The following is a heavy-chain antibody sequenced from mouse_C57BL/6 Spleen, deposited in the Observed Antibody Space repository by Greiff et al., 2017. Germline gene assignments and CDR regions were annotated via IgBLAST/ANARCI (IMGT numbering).Heavy chain of an antibody. J-gene: IGHJ2*01. CDR2: IHPNSGST. V-gene: IGHV1-64*01. D-gene: IGHD1-1*01. CDR1: GYTFTSYW. CDR3: ARRGTTVVAHDY. Sequence: VKLQQPGAELVKPGASVKLSCKASGYTFTSYWMHWVKQRPGQGLEWIGMIHPNSGSTNYNEKFKSKATLTVDTSSSTAYMQLSSLTSEDSAVYYCARRGTTVVAHDYWGQGTTLTVSS.